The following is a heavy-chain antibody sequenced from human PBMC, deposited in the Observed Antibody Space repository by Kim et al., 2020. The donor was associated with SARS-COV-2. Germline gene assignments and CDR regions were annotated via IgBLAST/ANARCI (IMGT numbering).Heavy chain of an antibody. CDR3: ARDSRDGYYLYYYYYGMDV. CDR2: IYAGNGNT. D-gene: IGHD1-26*01. V-gene: IGHV1-3*01. CDR1: GYTFTSYA. J-gene: IGHJ6*04. Sequence: ASVKVSCKASGYTFTSYAMHWVRQAPGQRLEWMGWIYAGNGNTKYSQKFQGRVTITRDTSASTAYMELSSLRSEDTAVYYCARDSRDGYYLYYYYYGMDVGGDGTTVTVSA.